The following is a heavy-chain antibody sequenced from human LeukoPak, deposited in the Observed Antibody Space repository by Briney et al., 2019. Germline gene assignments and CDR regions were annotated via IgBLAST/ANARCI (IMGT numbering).Heavy chain of an antibody. J-gene: IGHJ5*02. V-gene: IGHV3-48*04. CDR2: ISNTGSPI. CDR1: GFTFSTYS. Sequence: GGSLRLSCAASGFTFSTYSMNWVRQAPGKGLEWVSYISNTGSPIYYADSVKGRFSISRDNARNSLYLQMNSLRAEDTAVYYCTRTVYSTTWERRFDPWGQGTLVTASS. CDR3: TRTVYSTTWERRFDP. D-gene: IGHD6-13*01.